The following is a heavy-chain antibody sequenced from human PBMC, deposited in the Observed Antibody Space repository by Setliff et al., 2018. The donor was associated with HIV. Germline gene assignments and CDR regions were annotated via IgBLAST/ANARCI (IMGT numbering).Heavy chain of an antibody. CDR2: INGDGSSR. D-gene: IGHD1-26*01. V-gene: IGHV3-74*01. J-gene: IGHJ4*02. CDR1: GLTFSSDS. CDR3: AKDYWRYPDY. Sequence: GGSLRLSCAASGLTFSSDSMNWVRQAPGKGLEWVSHINGDGSSRSYADSVKDRFTISRDNAKNTMYLQMNSRRAEDTAVYYCAKDYWRYPDYWGQGTLVTVSS.